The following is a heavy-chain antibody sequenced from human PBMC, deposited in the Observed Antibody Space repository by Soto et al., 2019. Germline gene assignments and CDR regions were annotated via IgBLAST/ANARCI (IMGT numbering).Heavy chain of an antibody. J-gene: IGHJ6*02. D-gene: IGHD6-13*01. V-gene: IGHV3-33*01. CDR3: ARESIAEAGTSYYYYGMDV. Sequence: GGSLRLSCAASGFTFRNSGMHRVRQAPGKGLDWMAVICYDVSNKCYADSVKGRYTISRDNSKNTLYLQMNSLRAEDTAVYYCARESIAEAGTSYYYYGMDVWGQGTTVTVSS. CDR2: ICYDVSNK. CDR1: GFTFRNSG.